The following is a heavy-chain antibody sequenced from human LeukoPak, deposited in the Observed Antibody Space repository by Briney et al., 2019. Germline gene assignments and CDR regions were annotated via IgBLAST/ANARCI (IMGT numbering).Heavy chain of an antibody. CDR3: ARLVVPAAVDYYYYMDV. CDR1: GFTFSSYG. V-gene: IGHV3-30*02. CDR2: IRYDGSNN. J-gene: IGHJ6*03. Sequence: QPGGSLRLSCSAYGFTFSSYGMHWVRQAQGKGLEWVAFIRYDGSNNYYADSVKGRFTISRDNSKNTLYLQMNSLRAEDTAVYYCARLVVPAAVDYYYYMDVWGKGTTVTVSS. D-gene: IGHD2-2*01.